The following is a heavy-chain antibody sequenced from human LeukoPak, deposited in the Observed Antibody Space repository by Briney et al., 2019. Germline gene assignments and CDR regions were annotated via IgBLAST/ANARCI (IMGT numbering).Heavy chain of an antibody. CDR3: ARAPDFWSGYYYY. D-gene: IGHD3-3*01. CDR1: GYTFTGYY. CDR2: INPNSGGT. V-gene: IGHV1-2*02. Sequence: ASVKVSCKASGYTFTGYYMHWVRQAPGQGLEWMGWINPNSGGTNYAQKFQGRVTMTRDTSISTAYMELSRLRSDDTAVYYCARAPDFWSGYYYYWGQGTLVTVSS. J-gene: IGHJ4*02.